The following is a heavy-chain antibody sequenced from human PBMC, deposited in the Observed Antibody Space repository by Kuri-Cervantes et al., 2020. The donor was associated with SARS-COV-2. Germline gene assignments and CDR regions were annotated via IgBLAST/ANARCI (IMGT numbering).Heavy chain of an antibody. CDR2: IWYDGSNK. CDR3: ARATPYYYDSSGDKGYFDY. Sequence: GGPLRLPCAPSGFTSSSYGMHWVRQAPGKGLEWVAVIWYDGSNKYYADSVKGRFTISRDNSKNTLYLQMNSLRAEDTAVYYCARATPYYYDSSGDKGYFDYWGQGTLVTVSS. V-gene: IGHV3-33*01. CDR1: GFTSSSYG. J-gene: IGHJ4*02. D-gene: IGHD3-22*01.